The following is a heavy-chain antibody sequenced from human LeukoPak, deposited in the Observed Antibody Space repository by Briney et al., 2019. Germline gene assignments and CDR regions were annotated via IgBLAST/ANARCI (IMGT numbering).Heavy chain of an antibody. D-gene: IGHD2-21*01. CDR3: AGSWVEGLLCYKDV. V-gene: IGHV1-69*05. J-gene: IGHJ6*03. CDR2: IIPIFGTA. CDR1: GYTFTSYA. Sequence: GASVKVSCKASGYTFTSYAISWVRQAPGQGLEWMGRIIPIFGTANYAQKFQGRVTITTDESTSTAYMELSSLRSEDTAVYYCAGSWVEGLLCYKDVWGKGTTVNGSS.